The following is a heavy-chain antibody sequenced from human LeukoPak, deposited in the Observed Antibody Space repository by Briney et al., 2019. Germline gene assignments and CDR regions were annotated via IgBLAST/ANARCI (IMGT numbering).Heavy chain of an antibody. CDR3: ARASSKELAGSVPDGFDI. D-gene: IGHD6-19*01. V-gene: IGHV3-21*01. Sequence: GGSLRLSCAASGFTFSSYSMNWVRQAPGKGLEWVSSISSSGTYVYYADSVKGRFTISRDNAKNSLSLQMNSLRADDAAVYYCARASSKELAGSVPDGFDIWGQGTMVTVSS. J-gene: IGHJ3*02. CDR2: ISSSGTYV. CDR1: GFTFSSYS.